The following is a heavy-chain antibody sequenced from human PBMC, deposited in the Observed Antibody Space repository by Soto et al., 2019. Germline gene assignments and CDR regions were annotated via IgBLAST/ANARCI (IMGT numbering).Heavy chain of an antibody. D-gene: IGHD3-10*01. V-gene: IGHV3-49*04. J-gene: IGHJ4*02. CDR3: ARDGDYFVSGTYGYLDY. CDR2: IRSKAYGGTT. Sequence: GGSLRLSCATSGFTFINYGMNWVRQAPGKGLEWVGFIRSKAYGGTTEYAASVKGRFTISRDDSKSFAYLQMNSLKTEDTAVYFCARDGDYFVSGTYGYLDYWGLGTLVTVSS. CDR1: GFTFINYG.